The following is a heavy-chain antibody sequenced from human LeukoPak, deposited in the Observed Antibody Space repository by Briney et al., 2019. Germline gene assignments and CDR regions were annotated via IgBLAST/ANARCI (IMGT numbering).Heavy chain of an antibody. CDR1: TFTYCDHV. J-gene: IGHJ3*02. V-gene: IGHV3-20*03. CDR3: ASIVWGCFGERSDAFHI. D-gene: IGHD3-16*01. Sequence: GGSLRLFYSASTFTYCDHVRSGLRQAPGKGLEWVSGINWNGGSTGYADSVKGRFTISRDNAKKTLYLQMNNLSAEGTDLYYCASIVWGCFGERSDAFHIWGQGTMVTVSS. CDR2: INWNGGST.